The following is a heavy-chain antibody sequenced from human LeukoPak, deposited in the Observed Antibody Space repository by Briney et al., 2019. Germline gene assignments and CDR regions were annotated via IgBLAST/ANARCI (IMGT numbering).Heavy chain of an antibody. Sequence: YPSETLSLTCTVSGGSISSNSYYWGWIRQPPGKGLEWIGSIYYSGSTYYNPSLKSRVTISVDTSKNQFSLNLRFVNAADTAVYYCARDEAGYLLTRFDPWGQGTLVTVSS. CDR2: IYYSGST. D-gene: IGHD3-9*01. V-gene: IGHV4-39*07. J-gene: IGHJ5*02. CDR3: ARDEAGYLLTRFDP. CDR1: GGSISSNSYY.